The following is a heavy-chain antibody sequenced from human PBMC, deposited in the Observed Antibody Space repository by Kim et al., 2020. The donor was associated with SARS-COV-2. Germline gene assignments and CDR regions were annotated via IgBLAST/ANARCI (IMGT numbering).Heavy chain of an antibody. D-gene: IGHD6-13*01. V-gene: IGHV3-23*01. Sequence: AAGKGRFSISRYHAKNTLYLQMNSLRAEDTAVYYCATPRSTIAAAGEFDYWGQGTLVTVSS. J-gene: IGHJ4*02. CDR3: ATPRSTIAAAGEFDY.